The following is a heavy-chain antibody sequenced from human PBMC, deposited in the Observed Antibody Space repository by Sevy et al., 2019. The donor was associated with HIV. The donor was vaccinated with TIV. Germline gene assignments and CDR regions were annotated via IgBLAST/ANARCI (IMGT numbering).Heavy chain of an antibody. CDR2: IKQDGNDK. CDR1: GFTFSSYW. CDR3: ARDLGSFYYYYMDV. V-gene: IGHV3-7*01. J-gene: IGHJ6*03. D-gene: IGHD7-27*01. Sequence: GGSLRLSCAVSGFTFSSYWMSWVRQAPGKGLEWVANIKQDGNDKYYVDSVKGRFTISRDNAKSSLYLQMSSLRAEDTAVYYCARDLGSFYYYYMDVWGKGTTVTVSS.